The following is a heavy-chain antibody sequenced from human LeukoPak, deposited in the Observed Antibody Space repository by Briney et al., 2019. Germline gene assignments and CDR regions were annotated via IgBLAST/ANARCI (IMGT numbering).Heavy chain of an antibody. CDR2: ISAYNGNT. D-gene: IGHD6-19*01. Sequence: AASVKVSCKASGYTFTSYGISWVRQAPGQGLEWMGWISAYNGNTNYAQKLQGRVTMTTDTPTSTAYMELRSLRSDDTAVYYCARDLVAVAGTEAFDIWGQGTMVTVSS. V-gene: IGHV1-18*01. CDR3: ARDLVAVAGTEAFDI. CDR1: GYTFTSYG. J-gene: IGHJ3*02.